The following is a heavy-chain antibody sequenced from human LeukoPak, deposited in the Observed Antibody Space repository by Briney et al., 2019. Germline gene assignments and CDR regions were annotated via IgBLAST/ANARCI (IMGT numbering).Heavy chain of an antibody. CDR3: VKSDNIVGATYFDY. V-gene: IGHV3-64D*09. Sequence: GGALSLSCSASGFTFRSYAMHWVRQAPGKGLEYVSSVRSNEDSTYYADSVKGRFTISRDNSKNTLYLHMSSLRAEDTAVYYCVKSDNIVGATYFDYWGQGTLGTVSS. CDR1: GFTFRSYA. J-gene: IGHJ4*02. CDR2: VRSNEDST. D-gene: IGHD1-26*01.